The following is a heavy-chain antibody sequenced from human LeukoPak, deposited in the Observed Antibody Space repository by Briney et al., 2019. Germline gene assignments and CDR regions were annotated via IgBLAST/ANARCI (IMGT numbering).Heavy chain of an antibody. CDR1: GFTLSSFA. D-gene: IGHD4-11*01. CDR3: TKGVSNKWRGGDS. Sequence: PGGSLRLSCAASGFTLSSFAMSWVRQAPGKGLEWVSIISDTSNTYYAGSVRGRFTISRDNPKSTVYLQMNNLGAEDTAVYYCTKGVSNKWRGGDSWGQGTLVIVSS. J-gene: IGHJ4*02. CDR2: ISDTSNT. V-gene: IGHV3-23*01.